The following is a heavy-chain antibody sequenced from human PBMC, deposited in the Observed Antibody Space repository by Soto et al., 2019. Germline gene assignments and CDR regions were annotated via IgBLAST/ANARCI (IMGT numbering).Heavy chain of an antibody. CDR2: ISYDGRNK. CDR1: GFTFSSYG. J-gene: IGHJ6*02. D-gene: IGHD6-19*01. CDR3: VKDGSSGWPYYYGLDV. Sequence: QVQLVESGGGGVQPGRSLRLSCAASGFTFSSYGMPWVRQAPGKGLEWVAVISYDGRNKYYADSVKGRFTIPRDNSKNTLYLQMSSLRAEDTAVYYCVKDGSSGWPYYYGLDVWGQGTTVTVSS. V-gene: IGHV3-30*18.